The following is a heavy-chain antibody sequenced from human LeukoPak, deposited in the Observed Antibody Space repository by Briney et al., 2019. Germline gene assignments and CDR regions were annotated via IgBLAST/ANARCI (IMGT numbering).Heavy chain of an antibody. CDR2: ISGGGSST. Sequence: GGSLRLSCVDSGFTFSTYVMSWVRQAPGKGLEWISTISGGGSSTYYADSVKGRFTISRDNSKNTLYLQMNSLRAGDTAVYYCAKRESSGKYFDYWGQGTLVTVSS. CDR1: GFTFSTYV. CDR3: AKRESSGKYFDY. J-gene: IGHJ4*02. D-gene: IGHD6-19*01. V-gene: IGHV3-23*01.